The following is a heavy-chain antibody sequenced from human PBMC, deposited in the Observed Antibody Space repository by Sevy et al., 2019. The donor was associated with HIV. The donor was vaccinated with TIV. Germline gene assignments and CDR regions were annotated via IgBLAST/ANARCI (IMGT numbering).Heavy chain of an antibody. D-gene: IGHD2-21*01. Sequence: GGSLRLSCAASGFTFSSYAMSWVRQAPGKGLEWVSAISGSGGSTYHADSVKGRFTISRDNSKNTLYLQMNSLRAEDTAVYYCVKVSLRAACGYWGQGTLVTVSS. CDR3: VKVSLRAACGY. V-gene: IGHV3-23*01. CDR2: ISGSGGST. CDR1: GFTFSSYA. J-gene: IGHJ4*02.